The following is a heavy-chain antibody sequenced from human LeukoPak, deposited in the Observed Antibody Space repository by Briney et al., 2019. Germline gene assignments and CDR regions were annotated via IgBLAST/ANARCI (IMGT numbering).Heavy chain of an antibody. V-gene: IGHV1-46*01. Sequence: GPVNVSCQASGYTLTDYYMHWGRQSPGQGLEGMGISNPTIGLPSYTQKFQGRVSMTRDTSASTVYMELSSLRSDDTAVYYCARGYGSGSPDPFFDIWGQGTVDPVSS. D-gene: IGHD3-10*01. CDR3: ARGYGSGSPDPFFDI. CDR2: SNPTIGLP. CDR1: GYTLTDYY. J-gene: IGHJ3*02.